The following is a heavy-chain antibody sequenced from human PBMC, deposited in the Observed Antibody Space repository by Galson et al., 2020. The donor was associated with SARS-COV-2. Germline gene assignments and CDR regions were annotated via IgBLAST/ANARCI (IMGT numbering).Heavy chain of an antibody. CDR1: GFTFSSYS. CDR2: ISSSSNYI. CDR3: ARSTPASSSGTSIYFDY. Sequence: GGSLRLSCAASGFTFSSYSMNWVRQAPGKGLEWVSSISSSSNYIYYADSVKGRFTIYRDNAKNSLVLQMNSLRAEDTAVYYCARSTPASSSGTSIYFDYWGQGSLVTVSS. J-gene: IGHJ4*02. D-gene: IGHD3-10*01. V-gene: IGHV3-21*01.